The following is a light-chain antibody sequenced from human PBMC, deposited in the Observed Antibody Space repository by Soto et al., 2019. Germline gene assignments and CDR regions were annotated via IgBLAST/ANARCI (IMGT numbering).Light chain of an antibody. CDR2: RSD. Sequence: QLVLTQPPSASGTPGQRVTISCSGSSSNIGSNYVYWYQQLPGTAPKLLIYRSDQRPSGVPDRFSGSKSGTSASLAISGLRSEDEADYYCAAWDDSLSAWVFGGGTKVTVL. CDR3: AAWDDSLSAWV. CDR1: SSNIGSNY. J-gene: IGLJ3*02. V-gene: IGLV1-47*01.